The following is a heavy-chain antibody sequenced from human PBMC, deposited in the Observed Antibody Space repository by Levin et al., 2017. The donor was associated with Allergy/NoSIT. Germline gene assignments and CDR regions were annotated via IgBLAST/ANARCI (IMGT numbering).Heavy chain of an antibody. J-gene: IGHJ5*02. CDR3: AKVGPRPGWQWLVSSEYNWFDP. CDR2: ISGSGGST. CDR1: GFTFSSYA. Sequence: GGSLRLSCAASGFTFSSYAMSWVRQAPGKGLEWVSAISGSGGSTYYADSVKGRFTISRDNSKNTLYLQMNSLRAEDTALYYCAKVGPRPGWQWLVSSEYNWFDPWGQGTLVTVSS. V-gene: IGHV3-23*01. D-gene: IGHD6-19*01.